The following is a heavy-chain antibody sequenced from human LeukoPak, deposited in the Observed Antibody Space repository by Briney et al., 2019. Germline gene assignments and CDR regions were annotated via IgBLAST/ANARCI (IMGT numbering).Heavy chain of an antibody. D-gene: IGHD3-16*01. J-gene: IGHJ6*02. Sequence: PSETLSLTCTVSGGSISSYYWSWIRQPPGKGLEWIGYIYYSGSTHYNPSPKSRVTITVDTSKNQFSLKLGSVTAADTAVYYFARHGGRGTDSYFYGMDVWGQGTTVTVSS. V-gene: IGHV4-59*08. CDR1: GGSISSYY. CDR2: IYYSGST. CDR3: ARHGGRGTDSYFYGMDV.